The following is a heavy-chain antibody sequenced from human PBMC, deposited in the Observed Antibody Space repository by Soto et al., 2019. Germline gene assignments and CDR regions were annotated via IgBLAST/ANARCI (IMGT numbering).Heavy chain of an antibody. CDR3: AKLAVRGSYFGFDY. D-gene: IGHD1-26*01. CDR1: GFSFSNSV. V-gene: IGHV3-23*01. J-gene: IGHJ4*02. CDR2: ISGSGDAT. Sequence: PGGSLRLSCAASGFSFSNSVMYWVRQAPGKGLEWVSAISGSGDATYYADSVRGRFTIFRDNSKDTLYVEMNSLRVEDTAIYFCAKLAVRGSYFGFDYWGQGTLVTVSS.